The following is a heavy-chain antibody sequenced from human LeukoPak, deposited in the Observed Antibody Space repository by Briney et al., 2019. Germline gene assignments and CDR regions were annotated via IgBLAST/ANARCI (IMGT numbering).Heavy chain of an antibody. V-gene: IGHV1-2*06. CDR1: GYTFTGYY. Sequence: GASVKVSCKASGYTFTGYYMPWVRQAPGQGLEWMGRINPNSGGTNYAQKFQGRVTMTRDTSISTAYMELSRLRSDDTAVYYCARDYGIRAYYYDSSGYYYFWGQGTLVTVSS. D-gene: IGHD3-22*01. J-gene: IGHJ4*02. CDR3: ARDYGIRAYYYDSSGYYYF. CDR2: INPNSGGT.